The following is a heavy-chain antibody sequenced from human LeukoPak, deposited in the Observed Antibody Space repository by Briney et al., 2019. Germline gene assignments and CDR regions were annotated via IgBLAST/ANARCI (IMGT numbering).Heavy chain of an antibody. CDR1: GGTFSSHA. CDR3: ARSVSGSYSDYYYYMDV. Sequence: SVKVSCKASGGTFSSHAISWVRQAPGQGLEWMGGIIPIFGTANHAQKFQGRVTITADESTSTAYMELSSLRSEDTAVYYCARSVSGSYSDYYYYMDVWGKGTTVTVSS. J-gene: IGHJ6*03. V-gene: IGHV1-69*01. CDR2: IIPIFGTA. D-gene: IGHD1-26*01.